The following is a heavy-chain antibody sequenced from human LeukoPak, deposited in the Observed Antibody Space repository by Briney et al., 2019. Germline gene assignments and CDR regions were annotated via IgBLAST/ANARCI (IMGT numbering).Heavy chain of an antibody. CDR1: GFNFKNYA. Sequence: PGGSLRLSRGASGFNFKNYAMHWVRQDPGKGLEWVGVISYDGTKKYHAASVKGRFTISRDNPKNTVFLQMNDLRPDDMALYYCAREAVNYGGSDYWGQGTLVTVSS. CDR3: AREAVNYGGSDY. J-gene: IGHJ4*02. CDR2: ISYDGTKK. D-gene: IGHD3-16*01. V-gene: IGHV3-30*04.